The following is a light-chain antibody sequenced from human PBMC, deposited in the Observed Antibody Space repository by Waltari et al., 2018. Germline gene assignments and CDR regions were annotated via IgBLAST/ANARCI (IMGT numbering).Light chain of an antibody. CDR1: TPNIGNNY. CDR2: EAN. J-gene: IGLJ3*02. V-gene: IGLV1-51*01. Sequence: QSVLTQAPSVSAAPGQKVTISCSGSTPNIGNNYVSWYQQFPGTAPKPPIYEANRRPAGIPDRFSGSKAGASATLGITGLQTGDEANYYRGTWDSSLGIGVLGGGTRVTVL. CDR3: GTWDSSLGIGV.